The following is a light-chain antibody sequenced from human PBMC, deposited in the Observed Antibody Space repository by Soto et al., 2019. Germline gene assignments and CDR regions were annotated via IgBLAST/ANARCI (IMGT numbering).Light chain of an antibody. CDR1: SSDVGSYNL. CDR2: EGS. J-gene: IGLJ1*01. Sequence: QSALTQPASVSGSPGQSITISCTGTSSDVGSYNLVSWYQQHPGKAPKLMIYEGSKRPSGVSNRFSGSKSGNTASLTISGLQAEDEADYYRSSYAVSSTYVFGTGTTLTV. V-gene: IGLV2-23*01. CDR3: SSYAVSSTYV.